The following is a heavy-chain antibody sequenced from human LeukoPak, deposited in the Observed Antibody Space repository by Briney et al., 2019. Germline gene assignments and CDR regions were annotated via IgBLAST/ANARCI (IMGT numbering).Heavy chain of an antibody. D-gene: IGHD2/OR15-2a*01. V-gene: IGHV3-74*01. CDR1: GFTFSNYW. CDR3: AKYLSAKGPPYALDV. Sequence: PGGSLRLSCAVSGFTFSNYWMHWVRQAPGKGLVWVSRINGDGTVTFYADSVKGRFTISRDDSKSTLYLQMNSLRAEDTAVYYCAKYLSAKGPPYALDVWGQGTTVSVSS. CDR2: INGDGTVT. J-gene: IGHJ6*02.